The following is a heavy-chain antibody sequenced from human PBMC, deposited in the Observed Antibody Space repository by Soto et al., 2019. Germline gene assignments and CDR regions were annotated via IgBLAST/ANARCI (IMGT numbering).Heavy chain of an antibody. J-gene: IGHJ4*02. CDR1: GFNFSTYG. CDR2: LRADGSSR. CDR3: AKDWARYCSGSSCFGYFDY. D-gene: IGHD2-15*01. Sequence: EAQLLESGGGLVQPGGSLRLACAASGFNFSTYGMSWVRQSPGKGLEWVSALRADGSSRYYADSVKGRFTITRDNSKKTLYLQLNSLRAEDTAVYYCAKDWARYCSGSSCFGYFDYWGQGTLVTVSS. V-gene: IGHV3-23*01.